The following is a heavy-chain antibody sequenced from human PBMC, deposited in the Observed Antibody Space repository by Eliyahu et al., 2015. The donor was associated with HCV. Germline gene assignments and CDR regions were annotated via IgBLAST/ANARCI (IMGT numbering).Heavy chain of an antibody. J-gene: IGHJ4*02. Sequence: EVQLVESGGGLVQPGGSLRLSCAAPGFTFSSYSINWVRQAPGKGLEWVSYISSSSSTIYYADSVKGRFTISRDNAKKSLYLQMNSLRAEDTAVYYCARDSDGTGRAFDYWGQGTLVTVSS. V-gene: IGHV3-48*04. CDR1: GFTFSSYS. CDR2: ISSSSSTI. CDR3: ARDSDGTGRAFDY. D-gene: IGHD3-10*01.